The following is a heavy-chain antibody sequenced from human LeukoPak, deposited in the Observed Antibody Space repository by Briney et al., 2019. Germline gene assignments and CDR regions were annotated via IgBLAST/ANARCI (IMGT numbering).Heavy chain of an antibody. Sequence: ASVKVSCKASGYTFTGYYMHWVRQAPGQGLEWMGWINPNSGGTNYAQKFQGRVTMTRDTSISTAYMELSRLRSDDTAVYYCARDGYCSSTSCSWFDPWGQGTLVTVSS. J-gene: IGHJ5*02. CDR2: INPNSGGT. D-gene: IGHD2-2*01. CDR3: ARDGYCSSTSCSWFDP. CDR1: GYTFTGYY. V-gene: IGHV1-2*02.